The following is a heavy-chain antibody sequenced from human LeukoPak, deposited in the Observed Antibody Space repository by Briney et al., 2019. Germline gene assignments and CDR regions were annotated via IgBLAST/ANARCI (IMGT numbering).Heavy chain of an antibody. D-gene: IGHD3-22*01. V-gene: IGHV4-39*01. J-gene: IGHJ4*02. CDR2: IYYSGST. CDR1: GGSISSSTHD. CDR3: ARQVRRYYDSSGYPQPAD. Sequence: SETLSLTCTVSGGSISSSTHDWGWIRQPPGKGLEWIGSIYYSGSTYYNPSLKSRVAISVDTPKNQFSLKLSSVTAADTAVYYCARQVRRYYDSSGYPQPADWGQGTLVTVSS.